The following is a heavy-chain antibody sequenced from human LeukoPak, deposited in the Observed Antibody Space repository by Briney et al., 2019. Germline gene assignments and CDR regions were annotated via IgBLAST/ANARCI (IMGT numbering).Heavy chain of an antibody. J-gene: IGHJ6*03. Sequence: PSETLSLICTVSDGSISSSSYYWGWIRQPPGKGLEWIGSIYYGSVFYSVSTYYNPSLKSRVTMSGDTSKNQFSLKLSSVTAADTAAYYCARLGYCSGGSCYYYYYMDVWGKGTTVTVSS. CDR2: IYYGSVFYSVST. V-gene: IGHV4-39*07. CDR1: DGSISSSSYY. CDR3: ARLGYCSGGSCYYYYYMDV. D-gene: IGHD2-15*01.